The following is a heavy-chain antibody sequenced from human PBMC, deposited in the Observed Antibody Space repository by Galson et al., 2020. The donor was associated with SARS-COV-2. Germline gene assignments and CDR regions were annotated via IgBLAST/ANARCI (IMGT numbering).Heavy chain of an antibody. J-gene: IGHJ6*02. V-gene: IGHV3-30*03. CDR3: ARALGNDDGDYGMDV. Sequence: GESLKISCAASGFIFSDYGMYWVRQAPGKGLEWVAVISYDGSKKYYADSVKGRITISRDNSKNTLNLQMNSLRAEDTAMYYCARALGNDDGDYGMDVWGQGTTVTVSS. CDR1: GFIFSDYG. CDR2: ISYDGSKK. D-gene: IGHD3-16*01.